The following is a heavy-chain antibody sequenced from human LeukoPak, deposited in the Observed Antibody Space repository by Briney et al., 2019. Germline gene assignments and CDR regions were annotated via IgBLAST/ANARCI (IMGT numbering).Heavy chain of an antibody. CDR3: ARRYYYVSGSYYNHFDP. CDR2: IYYSGNT. V-gene: IGHV4-39*01. J-gene: IGHJ5*02. CDR1: GGSINSSSYH. D-gene: IGHD3-10*01. Sequence: PSETLSLTCTVSGGSINSSSYHWGWIRQPPGKGLEWIGSIYYSGNTYYNPSLKSRVTISVDTSKKQFSLKLSSVTAADTAVYYCARRYYYVSGSYYNHFDPWGQGTLVTVSS.